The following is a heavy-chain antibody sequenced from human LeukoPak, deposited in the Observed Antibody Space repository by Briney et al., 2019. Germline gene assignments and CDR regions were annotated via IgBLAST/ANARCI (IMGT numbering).Heavy chain of an antibody. CDR1: GFTLSSYW. D-gene: IGHD3-10*01. CDR2: IKQDGSGK. V-gene: IGHV3-7*01. J-gene: IGHJ4*02. CDR3: ARDFYSYGSGSYYKDY. Sequence: GGSLRLSCAASGFTLSSYWMTWVRQPPGKGLEWVANIKQDGSGKYYVDSVKGRFTISRDNAKNSLYLQMNSLRAEDTAVYYCARDFYSYGSGSYYKDYWGQGTLVTVSS.